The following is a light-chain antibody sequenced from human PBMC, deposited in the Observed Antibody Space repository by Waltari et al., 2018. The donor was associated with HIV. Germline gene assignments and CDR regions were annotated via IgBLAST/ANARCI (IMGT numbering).Light chain of an antibody. CDR2: SSN. V-gene: IGLV1-44*01. Sequence: QYVLTQAPSASGTPGQRATISCSGSSPNIETTTVNCYQRLPGTAPKLLIYSSNQRPSGCPARFSDSKSGPSASLASSGLQSEDEADYYCAAWDDNLNGPVFGGGTKLTVL. J-gene: IGLJ2*01. CDR3: AAWDDNLNGPV. CDR1: SPNIETTT.